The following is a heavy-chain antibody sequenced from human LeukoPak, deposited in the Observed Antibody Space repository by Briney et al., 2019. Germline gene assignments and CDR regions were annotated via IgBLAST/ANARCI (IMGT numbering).Heavy chain of an antibody. CDR2: IYPGDSDT. J-gene: IGHJ1*01. CDR3: ARRGYYDSSGYYPKYFQX. CDR1: GYSFTSYW. Sequence: GESLKISCKGSGYSFTSYWIGWVRQMPGKGLEWMGIIYPGDSDTRYSPSFQGQVTISADKSISTAYLQWSSLKASDTAMYYCARRGYYDSSGYYPKYFQXWGQGTLVTVSS. D-gene: IGHD3-22*01. V-gene: IGHV5-51*01.